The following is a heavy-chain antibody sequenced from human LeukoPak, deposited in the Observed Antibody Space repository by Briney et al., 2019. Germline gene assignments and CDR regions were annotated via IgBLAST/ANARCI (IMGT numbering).Heavy chain of an antibody. V-gene: IGHV1-18*01. CDR1: GYTFTSYD. D-gene: IGHD3-3*01. J-gene: IGHJ4*02. Sequence: ASVKVSCKATGYTFTSYDISLVRQAPGQGIEWMGWISAYNGNTNYAQKLQGRVTMTTDTSTSTAYMELRSLRSDDTAVYYCARDHKVHYYDFWSGYCPDYWGQGTLVTVSS. CDR2: ISAYNGNT. CDR3: ARDHKVHYYDFWSGYCPDY.